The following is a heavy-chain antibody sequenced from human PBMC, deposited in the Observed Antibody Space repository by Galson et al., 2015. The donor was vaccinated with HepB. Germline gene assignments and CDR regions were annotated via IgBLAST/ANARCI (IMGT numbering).Heavy chain of an antibody. CDR1: GFTFSSYA. CDR2: ISYDGSNK. CDR3: AREEGSYNGNLTPPHFDY. J-gene: IGHJ4*02. Sequence: SLRLSCAASGFTFSSYAMHWVRQAPGKGLEWVAVISYDGSNKYYADSVKGRFTISRDNSKNTVYLQMNSLRAEDTAVYYCAREEGSYNGNLTPPHFDYSGQGTLVTVSS. V-gene: IGHV3-30-3*01. D-gene: IGHD1-14*01.